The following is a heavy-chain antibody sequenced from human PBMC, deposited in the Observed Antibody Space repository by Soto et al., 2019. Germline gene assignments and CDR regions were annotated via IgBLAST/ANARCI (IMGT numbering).Heavy chain of an antibody. CDR2: INHSGST. CDR3: ATSTGGKYMYY. V-gene: IGHV4-34*01. J-gene: IGHJ4*02. D-gene: IGHD3-16*01. CDR1: GGSFSGYY. Sequence: PSETLSLTCAVYGGSFSGYYWSWIRQPPGKGLEWIGEINHSGSTNYNPSLKSRVTISVDTSKNQFSLKLSSVTAADTAVYYCATSTGGKYMYYWAQRTLVTVSS.